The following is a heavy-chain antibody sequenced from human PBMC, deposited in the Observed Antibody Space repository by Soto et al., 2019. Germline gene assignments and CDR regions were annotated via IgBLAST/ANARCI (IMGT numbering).Heavy chain of an antibody. V-gene: IGHV4-28*01. CDR2: IYYSGST. CDR3: ARNPRWPRGYVDF. D-gene: IGHD3-22*01. CDR1: GSSISSTNW. Sequence: PSETLSLTCAVSGSSISSTNWWGWIRQSPGKGLEWIGYIYYSGSTYYNPSLESRVTMSVDTSKNQFSLKLTSVTAVDTAVYYCARNPRWPRGYVDFWGQGTLVTVSS. J-gene: IGHJ4*02.